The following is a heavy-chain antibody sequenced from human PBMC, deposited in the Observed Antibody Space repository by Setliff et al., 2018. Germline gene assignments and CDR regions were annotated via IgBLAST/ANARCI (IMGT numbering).Heavy chain of an antibody. J-gene: IGHJ4*02. D-gene: IGHD1-26*01. CDR1: GFTFSNFW. V-gene: IGHV3-7*03. CDR3: ARDRGGATTRDF. Sequence: GGSLRLSCAASGFTFSNFWMGWVRQAPGKGLEWVANVNPDGSDEYYVDSVKGRFTISGDNAKNSLYLQMNTLRAEDTAVYYCARDRGGATTRDFWGQGTLVTVSS. CDR2: VNPDGSDE.